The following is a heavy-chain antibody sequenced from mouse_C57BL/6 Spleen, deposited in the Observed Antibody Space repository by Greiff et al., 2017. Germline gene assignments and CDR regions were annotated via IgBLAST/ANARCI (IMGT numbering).Heavy chain of an antibody. CDR1: GFCFNTYA. V-gene: IGHV10-1*01. CDR3: VRGYSNYFDV. CDR2: IRRKSNIYAT. Sequence: EVKLVESGGGLVQPTGSLKLSCAASGFCFNTYAMNWVRPAPGKGLEWVARIRRKSNIYATYYADSVKDRFTISRDDSESMLYLQMNKLKTEDTAMYDCVRGYSNYFDVWGTGTTGTVSS. D-gene: IGHD2-5*01. J-gene: IGHJ1*03.